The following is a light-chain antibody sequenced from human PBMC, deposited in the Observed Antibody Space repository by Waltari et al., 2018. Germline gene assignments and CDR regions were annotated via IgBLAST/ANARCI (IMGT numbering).Light chain of an antibody. Sequence: QSALTQPASVSGSPGQSITISCTGTSSAVGGYNSVSWYQQHPGKAPKLMIYEVSNRPSGVSNRFSGSKSGNTASLTISGLQAEDEADYYCSSYTTSSTRVFGGGTKLTVL. J-gene: IGLJ2*01. CDR1: SSAVGGYNS. CDR3: SSYTTSSTRV. CDR2: EVS. V-gene: IGLV2-14*01.